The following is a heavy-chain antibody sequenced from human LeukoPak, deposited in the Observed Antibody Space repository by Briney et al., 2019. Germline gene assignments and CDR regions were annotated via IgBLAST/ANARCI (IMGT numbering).Heavy chain of an antibody. CDR2: ISSSSSYI. D-gene: IGHD5-18*01. Sequence: GGSLRLSCAASGFTFSSYSMNWVRQAPGKGLERVSSISSSSSYIYYADSVKGRFTISRDNAKNSLYLQMNSLRAEDTAVYYCARLEGGYSYGLSWFDPWGQGTLVTVSS. CDR3: ARLEGGYSYGLSWFDP. J-gene: IGHJ5*02. V-gene: IGHV3-21*01. CDR1: GFTFSSYS.